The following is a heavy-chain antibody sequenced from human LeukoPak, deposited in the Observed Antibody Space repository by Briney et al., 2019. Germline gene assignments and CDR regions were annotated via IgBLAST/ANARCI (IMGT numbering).Heavy chain of an antibody. Sequence: ASVKVSCKTSGYTFTDFYLHWVRQAPGQGLEWMGWINPNSGGTSSAQKFQDRVTMTRDTSITTVYMEVAWLTSGDTAIYYCARADRLDGGPYLIGPWGQGTLVTVSS. D-gene: IGHD2-21*01. J-gene: IGHJ5*02. CDR3: ARADRLDGGPYLIGP. V-gene: IGHV1-2*02. CDR1: GYTFTDFY. CDR2: INPNSGGT.